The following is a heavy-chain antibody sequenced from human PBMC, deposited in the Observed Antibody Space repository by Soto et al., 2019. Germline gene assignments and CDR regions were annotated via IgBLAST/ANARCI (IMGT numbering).Heavy chain of an antibody. V-gene: IGHV4-31*03. CDR1: GGSISSGGYY. CDR3: ASRTYYYDSSDFGRFDY. J-gene: IGHJ4*02. CDR2: IYYSGST. Sequence: LSLTCTVSGGSISSGGYYWSWIRQHPGKGLEWIGYIYYSGSTYYNPSLKSRVTISVDTSKNQFSLKLSSVTAADTAVYYCASRTYYYDSSDFGRFDYWGQGTLVTVSS. D-gene: IGHD3-22*01.